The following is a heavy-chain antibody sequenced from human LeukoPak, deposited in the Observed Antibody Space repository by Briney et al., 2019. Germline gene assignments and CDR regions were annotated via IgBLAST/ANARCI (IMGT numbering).Heavy chain of an antibody. Sequence: PSETLSLTCTVSGGSISSGSYYWSWIRQPAGKGLEWIGRIYTSGSPNYNPSLKSRVTISVDTSKNQFSLKLSSVTAADTAVYYCARDGRRDGYNYFDYWGQGTLVTVSS. CDR2: IYTSGSP. D-gene: IGHD5-24*01. CDR3: ARDGRRDGYNYFDY. V-gene: IGHV4-61*02. J-gene: IGHJ4*02. CDR1: GGSISSGSYY.